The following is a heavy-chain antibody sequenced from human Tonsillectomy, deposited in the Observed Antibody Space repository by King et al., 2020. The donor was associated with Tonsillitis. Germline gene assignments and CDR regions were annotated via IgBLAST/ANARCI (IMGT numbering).Heavy chain of an antibody. CDR1: GYTLTELS. CDR3: AASYDWSGFDI. J-gene: IGHJ3*02. Sequence: QLVQSGAEVKKPGASVKVSCRVSGYTLTELSMHWVRQAPGKGLEWMGSFDPERGETLYAQRFQGRVTMTEDTSTDTAYMELSSLRSEDTAVYYCAASYDWSGFDIWGQGTMVTVSS. V-gene: IGHV1-24*01. D-gene: IGHD3-3*01. CDR2: FDPERGET.